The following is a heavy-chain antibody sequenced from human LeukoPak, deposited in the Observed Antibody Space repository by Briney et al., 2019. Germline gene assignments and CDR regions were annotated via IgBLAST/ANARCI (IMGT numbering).Heavy chain of an antibody. CDR1: GGSFSGYY. D-gene: IGHD3-10*01. CDR3: ARDDVVRGAIGGLFDY. Sequence: SETLSLTCAVYGGSFSGYYWSWIRQPPGKGLEWIGEINHSGSTNYNPSLKSRVTISVDTSKNQFSLKLSSVTAEDTAVYYCARDDVVRGAIGGLFDYWGQGTLVTVSS. J-gene: IGHJ4*02. V-gene: IGHV4-34*01. CDR2: INHSGST.